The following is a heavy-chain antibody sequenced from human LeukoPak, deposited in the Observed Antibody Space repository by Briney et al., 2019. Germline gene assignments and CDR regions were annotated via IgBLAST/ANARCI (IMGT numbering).Heavy chain of an antibody. J-gene: IGHJ4*02. CDR2: IRYDGNNK. V-gene: IGHV3-30*02. CDR1: GFTFSTYA. Sequence: GGSLRLSCAASGFTFSTYAMHWVRQAPGKGLEWVSFIRYDGNNKYSADSVKGRFTISRDNSKNTLYLQMNSLRAEDTAVYYCVQEIYGDYYFDYWGQGTLVTVSS. CDR3: VQEIYGDYYFDY. D-gene: IGHD4-17*01.